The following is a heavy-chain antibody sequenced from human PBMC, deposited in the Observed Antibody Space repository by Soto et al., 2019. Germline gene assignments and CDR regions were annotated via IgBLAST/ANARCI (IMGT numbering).Heavy chain of an antibody. J-gene: IGHJ3*02. CDR3: ARTITMIVVVILPDAFDN. V-gene: IGHV4-39*01. D-gene: IGHD3-22*01. CDR2: IYYSGRT. CDR1: GGSISSSSYY. Sequence: QLQLQESGPGLVKPSETLSLTCTVSGGSISSSSYYWGWIRQPPGKGLEWIGSIYYSGRTYYNPSRKSRATMSVDTSKNQFSLKLSSVTAADTAVYYCARTITMIVVVILPDAFDNWGQGTMVTVSS.